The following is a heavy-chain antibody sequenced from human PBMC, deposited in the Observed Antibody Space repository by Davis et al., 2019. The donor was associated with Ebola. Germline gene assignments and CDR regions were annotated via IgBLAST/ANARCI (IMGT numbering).Heavy chain of an antibody. CDR2: IHYSGST. Sequence: MPGGSLRLSCTVPGGSISSYYWRWIRQPPGKGLEWIGYIHYSGSTNNNPSLKSRVTMSVDQSQNQVSLKLRSVTAADPAVYFCAIQNSNGWVDPWGQGTLVTVSS. D-gene: IGHD3-22*01. CDR3: AIQNSNGWVDP. J-gene: IGHJ5*02. CDR1: GGSISSYY. V-gene: IGHV4-59*01.